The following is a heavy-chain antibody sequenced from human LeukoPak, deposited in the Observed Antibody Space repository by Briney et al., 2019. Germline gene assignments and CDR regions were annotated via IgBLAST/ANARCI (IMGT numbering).Heavy chain of an antibody. D-gene: IGHD2-2*01. CDR3: ARGGWSLGYCSSSSCLDWFDP. J-gene: IGHJ5*02. Sequence: ASVKVSCKASRYTFTDYYMHWVRQAPGQGLEWMGWINPNSGGTNYAQKFQGRVTMTRDTSISTAYMELSRLRSDDTAVYYCARGGWSLGYCSSSSCLDWFDPWGQGTLGTVSS. V-gene: IGHV1-2*02. CDR2: INPNSGGT. CDR1: RYTFTDYY.